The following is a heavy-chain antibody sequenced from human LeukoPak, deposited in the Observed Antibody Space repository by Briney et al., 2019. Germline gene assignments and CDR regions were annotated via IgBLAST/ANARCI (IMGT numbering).Heavy chain of an antibody. V-gene: IGHV3-20*04. Sequence: GGSLRLSCAASGFTFDDYGMSWVRQAPGKGLEWVSGINWNGGSTGYADSVKGRFTISRDNAENSLYLQMNSLRAEDTALYYCARVINSSSWYAGPGDYWGQGTLVTVSS. D-gene: IGHD6-13*01. J-gene: IGHJ4*02. CDR3: ARVINSSSWYAGPGDY. CDR1: GFTFDDYG. CDR2: INWNGGST.